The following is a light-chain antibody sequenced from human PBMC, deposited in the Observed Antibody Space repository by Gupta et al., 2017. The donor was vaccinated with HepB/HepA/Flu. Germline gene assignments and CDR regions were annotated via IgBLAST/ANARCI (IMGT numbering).Light chain of an antibody. Sequence: DIQMTQSPSTLSASVTDRVTITCRASQSISMWLAWYQQKPGKAPKVLIYKASRLASGVPSRFSGSVSGTEFTLTISSLQPDDFAMYYCQQYNSYPISFGGGTKVDIK. J-gene: IGKJ4*01. CDR1: QSISMW. CDR2: KAS. CDR3: QQYNSYPIS. V-gene: IGKV1-5*03.